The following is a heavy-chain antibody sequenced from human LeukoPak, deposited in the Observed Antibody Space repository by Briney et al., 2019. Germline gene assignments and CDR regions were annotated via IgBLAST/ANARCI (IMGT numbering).Heavy chain of an antibody. V-gene: IGHV1-3*01. Sequence: ASVKVSCKASGYTFSKYAMHWVRQAPGQRLEWMGWINAANGNTKYSRKFQDRVTITRDTSASTVYMELSRLRSEDTAVYYCARERRDGYIDYWGQGTLVTVSS. CDR1: GYTFSKYA. J-gene: IGHJ4*02. CDR2: INAANGNT. CDR3: ARERRDGYIDY. D-gene: IGHD5-24*01.